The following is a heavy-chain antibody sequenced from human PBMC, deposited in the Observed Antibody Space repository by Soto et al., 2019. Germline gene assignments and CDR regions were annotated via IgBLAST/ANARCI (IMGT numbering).Heavy chain of an antibody. D-gene: IGHD6-13*01. J-gene: IGHJ4*02. CDR2: IVVGSGNT. CDR1: GFTFTSSA. Sequence: SVKVSCKASGFTFTSSAVQWVRQARGQRLEWIGWIVVGSGNTNYAQKFQGRVTITRDTSASTAYMELSSLRSEDTAVYYCARSPPARGIAAAGTTSIFDYWGQGTLVTVSS. CDR3: ARSPPARGIAAAGTTSIFDY. V-gene: IGHV1-58*01.